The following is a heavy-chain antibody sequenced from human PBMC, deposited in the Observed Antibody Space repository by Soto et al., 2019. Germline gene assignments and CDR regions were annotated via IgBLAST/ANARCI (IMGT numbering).Heavy chain of an antibody. J-gene: IGHJ5*02. V-gene: IGHV4-30-2*01. D-gene: IGHD2-15*01. CDR3: AREQCSRGRCANWLDP. CDR2: IYDSGTT. CDR1: GGSISSGGYS. Sequence: LSLTCAVSGGSISSGGYSWSWIRQPPGKGLEWIGYIYDSGTTYYSPSLKSRATISIDRSKNYFSLKLSSVTAADTAVYYCAREQCSRGRCANWLDPWGQGILVTVSS.